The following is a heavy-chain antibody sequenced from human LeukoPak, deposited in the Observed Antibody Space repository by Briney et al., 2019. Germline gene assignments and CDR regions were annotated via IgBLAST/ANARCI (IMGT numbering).Heavy chain of an antibody. CDR1: GFTFSTYS. Sequence: GGSLRLSCAASGFTFSTYSMNWDRQAPGKGLEWVSSLSSSSTYVYYADSVKGRFTISRDNAKNSLYLQMNSLRAEDTAVYYCARVRCSGGGCFYNFDYWGQGSLVTVSS. D-gene: IGHD2-15*01. V-gene: IGHV3-21*01. J-gene: IGHJ4*02. CDR3: ARVRCSGGGCFYNFDY. CDR2: LSSSSTYV.